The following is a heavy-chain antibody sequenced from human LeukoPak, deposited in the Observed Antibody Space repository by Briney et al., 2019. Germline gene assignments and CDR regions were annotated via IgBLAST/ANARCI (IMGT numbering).Heavy chain of an antibody. CDR2: ISGSGGST. J-gene: IGHJ4*02. CDR1: GFTFSSYA. CDR3: AKGQVWIVVGSFDY. Sequence: QPGGSLRLSCAASGFTFSSYAMSWVRQAPGKGLERVSGISGSGGSTYYADSVKGRFTISRDNSKNTLYLQMTSLRAEDTAVYYCAKGQVWIVVGSFDYWGQGTLVTVSS. D-gene: IGHD3-22*01. V-gene: IGHV3-23*01.